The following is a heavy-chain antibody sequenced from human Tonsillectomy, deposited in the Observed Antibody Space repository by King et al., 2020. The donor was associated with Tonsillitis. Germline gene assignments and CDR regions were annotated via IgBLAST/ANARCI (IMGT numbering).Heavy chain of an antibody. CDR3: ASERWTKDLGRGLCGYNYYGMDI. CDR1: GYTLTSHD. J-gene: IGHJ6*02. D-gene: IGHD3-10*01. CDR2: MNPTSGNT. Sequence: QLVQSGAEVKKPGASVKVSCKASGYTLTSHDLNWVRQAPGQGLEWMGWMNPTSGNTGYAEKFKGRVAMTRDTATNTAYMELSILRYEYTAVYYCASERWTKDLGRGLCGYNYYGMDIWGQGTAVTVSS. V-gene: IGHV1-8*01.